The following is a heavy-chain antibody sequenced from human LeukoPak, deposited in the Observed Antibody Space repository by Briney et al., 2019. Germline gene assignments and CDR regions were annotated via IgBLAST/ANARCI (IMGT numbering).Heavy chain of an antibody. Sequence: SETLSLTCAVSGGSISSSNWWSWVRQSPGKGLEWIGYIYYTGSTNHNPSLKSRITISIDTSKNQFSLRLTSVTAADTALYYCARSTVTTIGLFENWGQGTLVTVSS. D-gene: IGHD4-17*01. V-gene: IGHV4-4*02. J-gene: IGHJ4*02. CDR2: IYYTGST. CDR1: GGSISSSNW. CDR3: ARSTVTTIGLFEN.